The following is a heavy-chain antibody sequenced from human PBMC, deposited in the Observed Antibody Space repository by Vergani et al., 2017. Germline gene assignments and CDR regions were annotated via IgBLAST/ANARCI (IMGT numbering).Heavy chain of an antibody. CDR3: ASVIVVVPAAIRDDAFDI. J-gene: IGHJ3*02. CDR1: GFTFSVYY. Sequence: QVQLVESGGGLVKLGGSLRLSCAASGFTFSVYYMSWFRQAPGKGLEWVSYISSSGSTIYYADSVKGRFTITRDNAKNSLYLQMNSLRAEDTAGYYCASVIVVVPAAIRDDAFDIWGQGTMVTVSS. D-gene: IGHD2-2*01. V-gene: IGHV3-11*01. CDR2: ISSSGSTI.